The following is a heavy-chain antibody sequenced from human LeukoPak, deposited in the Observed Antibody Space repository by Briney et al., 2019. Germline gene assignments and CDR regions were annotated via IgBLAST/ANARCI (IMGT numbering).Heavy chain of an antibody. CDR3: AASGGGYYLGSGAFDY. CDR1: GFTFTSSA. CDR2: IVVGSGNT. V-gene: IGHV1-58*02. J-gene: IGHJ4*02. D-gene: IGHD3-22*01. Sequence: SVKVSCKASGFTFTSSAMQWVRQARGQRLEWIGWIVVGSGNTNYAQKFQERVTITRDMSTSTAYMELSSLRSEDTAVYYCAASGGGYYLGSGAFDYWGQGTLVTVSS.